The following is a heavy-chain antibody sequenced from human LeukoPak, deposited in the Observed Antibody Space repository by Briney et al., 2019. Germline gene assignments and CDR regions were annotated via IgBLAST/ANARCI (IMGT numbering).Heavy chain of an antibody. Sequence: PGGCLRLSRVASGFTFANYAMHWVRHAPGKRREYGLSILTIGVTKNYASSVKGRFTIASDNSKNTLYLQMGSLRGDDTAVYYCARDFDSGWTFDYWGLGTLVTVSS. CDR3: ARDFDSGWTFDY. D-gene: IGHD6-19*01. V-gene: IGHV3-64*01. CDR1: GFTFANYA. J-gene: IGHJ4*02. CDR2: ILTIGVTK.